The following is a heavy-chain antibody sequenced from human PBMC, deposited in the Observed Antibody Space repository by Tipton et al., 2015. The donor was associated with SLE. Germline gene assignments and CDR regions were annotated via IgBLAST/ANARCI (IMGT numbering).Heavy chain of an antibody. CDR1: GGTFKNYA. CDR2: FGAA. Sequence: QSGAEVKKPGSSVKVSCKASGGTFKNYAIFGAAKYAQKFQGRVAITANDSTSTAYMDLNSLRSDDTATYYCAGAKLGVLGTDALDIWGQGTMVTVSS. V-gene: IGHV1-69*01. J-gene: IGHJ3*02. CDR3: AGAKLGVLGTDALDI. D-gene: IGHD3-16*01.